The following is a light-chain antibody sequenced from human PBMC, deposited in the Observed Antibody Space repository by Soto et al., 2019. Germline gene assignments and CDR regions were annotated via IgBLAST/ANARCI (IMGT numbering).Light chain of an antibody. CDR2: GAS. V-gene: IGKV3-20*01. J-gene: IGKJ2*01. Sequence: EIVLTQSPGTLSLSAGERATLSCRASQSVSSSYLAWYQQKPGQAPRLLIYGASSRATGIPDRFSGSGSGTDFTLTISRLEPEDFAVYYCQQYGSSRNTFGQGTKLEIK. CDR1: QSVSSSY. CDR3: QQYGSSRNT.